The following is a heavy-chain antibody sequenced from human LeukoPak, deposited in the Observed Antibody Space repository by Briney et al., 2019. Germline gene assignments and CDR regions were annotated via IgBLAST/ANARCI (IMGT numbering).Heavy chain of an antibody. J-gene: IGHJ5*02. CDR3: AKDRCTNGVCYGPYP. D-gene: IGHD2-8*01. V-gene: IGHV3-23*01. CDR1: GFTFSSYA. Sequence: TGGSLRLSCAASGFTFSSYAMSWVRQAPGKGLEWVSAISGSGGSTYYADSVKSRFTISRDNSKNTLYLQMNSLRAEDTAVYYCAKDRCTNGVCYGPYPWGQGTLVTVSS. CDR2: ISGSGGST.